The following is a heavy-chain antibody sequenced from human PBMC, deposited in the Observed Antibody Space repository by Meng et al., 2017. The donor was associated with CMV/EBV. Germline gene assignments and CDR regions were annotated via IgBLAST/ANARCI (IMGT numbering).Heavy chain of an antibody. CDR3: AREGDLEWLLKGSHTWFDP. J-gene: IGHJ5*02. V-gene: IGHV4-34*01. CDR1: GGSFSGYY. D-gene: IGHD3-3*01. Sequence: QGQLQQWGAGQVTPSENPCPTRAIYGGSFSGYYWSWIRQPPGKGLEWIGEINHSGSTNYNPSLKSRVTISVDTSKNQFSLKLSSVTAADTAVYYCAREGDLEWLLKGSHTWFDPWGQGTLVTVSS. CDR2: INHSGST.